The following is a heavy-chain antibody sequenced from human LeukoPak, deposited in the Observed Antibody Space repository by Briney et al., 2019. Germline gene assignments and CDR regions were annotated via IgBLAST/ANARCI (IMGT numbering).Heavy chain of an antibody. J-gene: IGHJ4*02. CDR3: AKDGRTHFDH. CDR2: ISSSGTTI. D-gene: IGHD2-15*01. Sequence: PGGSLRLSCAASGFTFRTSGMNWVRQAPGKGLEWVSYISSSGTTISYAQSVKGRFTITRDNAQNSLTLHMNTLRADDTAVYYCAKDGRTHFDHWGQGTLATVSS. V-gene: IGHV3-48*01. CDR1: GFTFRTSG.